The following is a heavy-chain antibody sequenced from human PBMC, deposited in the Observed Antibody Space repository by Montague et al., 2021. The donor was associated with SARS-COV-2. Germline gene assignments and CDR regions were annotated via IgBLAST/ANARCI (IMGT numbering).Heavy chain of an antibody. CDR1: GGSISSSSYY. V-gene: IGHV4-39*01. Sequence: ETLSLTCTVSGGSISSSSYYWGWIRQPPGKGLGWIGSIYYSGSTYYNPSLKSRVTISVDTSKNQFSLKLSSVTAADTAVYYCARQSPVTMIVVVISGRFDYWGQGTLVTVSS. CDR2: IYYSGST. D-gene: IGHD3-22*01. CDR3: ARQSPVTMIVVVISGRFDY. J-gene: IGHJ4*02.